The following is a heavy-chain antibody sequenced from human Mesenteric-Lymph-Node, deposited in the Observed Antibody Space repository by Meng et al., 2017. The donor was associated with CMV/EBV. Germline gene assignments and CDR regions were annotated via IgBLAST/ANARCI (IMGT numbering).Heavy chain of an antibody. D-gene: IGHD3-9*01. V-gene: IGHV3-48*04. J-gene: IGHJ4*02. CDR1: GFTFSNYN. Sequence: GESLKISCAASGFTFSNYNMNWVRQAPGKGLEWVSYISHDKKNMHCADSVKGRLTISRDNAKNSLYLQLNSLRAEDTAVYYCARDVDWSFDYWGPGILVTVSS. CDR2: ISHDKKNM. CDR3: ARDVDWSFDY.